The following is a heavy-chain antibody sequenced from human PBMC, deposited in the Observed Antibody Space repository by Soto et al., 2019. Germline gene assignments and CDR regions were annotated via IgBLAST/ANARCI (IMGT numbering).Heavy chain of an antibody. J-gene: IGHJ5*02. V-gene: IGHV4-39*01. Sequence: HLQLLESGPGLVKPSETLSLTCSVSGGSINSTSYFWGWIRQPPGMGLEWLGSIFYSGLTYHNPSLKSRVSITLDTSKNHFSLKLTSVTAADTAVYYCARHVGLTSVTTFNWFGPWGQGTLVSVSS. CDR2: IFYSGLT. CDR1: GGSINSTSYF. D-gene: IGHD4-17*01. CDR3: ARHVGLTSVTTFNWFGP.